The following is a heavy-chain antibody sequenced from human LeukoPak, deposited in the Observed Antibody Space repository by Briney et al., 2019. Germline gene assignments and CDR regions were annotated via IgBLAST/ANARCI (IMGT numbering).Heavy chain of an antibody. CDR2: IYTSGST. CDR3: ARSPLMVRPQAHYFDY. CDR1: GGSISSYY. Sequence: SETLSLTCTVSGGSISSYYWSWIRQPPGKGLEWIGYIYTSGSTNYNPSLKSRVTISVDTSKNQFSLKLSSVTAADTAVYYCARSPLMVRPQAHYFDYWGQGTLVTVSS. D-gene: IGHD3-10*01. J-gene: IGHJ4*02. V-gene: IGHV4-4*09.